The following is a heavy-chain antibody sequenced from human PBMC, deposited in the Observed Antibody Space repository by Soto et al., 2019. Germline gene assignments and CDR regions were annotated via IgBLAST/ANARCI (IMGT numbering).Heavy chain of an antibody. D-gene: IGHD6-19*01. V-gene: IGHV3-7*03. J-gene: IGHJ1*01. CDR3: ARPYSSGSFQH. CDR1: GFTFSSYW. Sequence: EVQLVESGGGLVQPGGSLRLSCAASGFTFSSYWMSWVRQAPGKGLEWVANIKQDGSEKYYVDSVKGRFTFSRDNAKNSLYLQMNSLRAEDTAVYYCARPYSSGSFQHWGQGTLVTVSS. CDR2: IKQDGSEK.